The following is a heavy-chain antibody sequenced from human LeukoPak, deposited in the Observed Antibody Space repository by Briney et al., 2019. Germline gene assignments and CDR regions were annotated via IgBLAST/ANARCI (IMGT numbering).Heavy chain of an antibody. J-gene: IGHJ4*02. CDR1: GFTLSSYA. V-gene: IGHV3-23*01. Sequence: GGSLRLSCAASGFTLSSYAMSWVRQAPGKGLEWVSAISGSGGSTYYADSVKGRFTISRVNSKNTLYLQMNSLRAEDTAVYYCAKDNTPIPIAVAGPFDYWGQGTLVTVSS. CDR2: ISGSGGST. D-gene: IGHD6-19*01. CDR3: AKDNTPIPIAVAGPFDY.